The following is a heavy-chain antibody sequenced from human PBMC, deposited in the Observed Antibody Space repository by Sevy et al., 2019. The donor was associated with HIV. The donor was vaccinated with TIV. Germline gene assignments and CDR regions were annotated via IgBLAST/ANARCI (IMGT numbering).Heavy chain of an antibody. CDR3: ATTKDYYESSGDPFDY. CDR1: GYTLTALS. D-gene: IGHD3-22*01. V-gene: IGHV1-24*01. Sequence: ASVKVSCKVSGYTLTALSMHWVRQTPGKGLEWMGSFDPEDGERIYAQKFQVRVAMTEDTSTDTAYMELSSLRSEDTAVYYCATTKDYYESSGDPFDYSGQGTLVTVSS. CDR2: FDPEDGER. J-gene: IGHJ4*02.